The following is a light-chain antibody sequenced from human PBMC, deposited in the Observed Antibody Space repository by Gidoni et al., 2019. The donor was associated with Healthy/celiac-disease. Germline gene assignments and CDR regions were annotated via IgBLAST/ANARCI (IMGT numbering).Light chain of an antibody. V-gene: IGKV1-5*03. CDR3: QQYNSYLFT. CDR2: KAS. Sequence: DIQMTQYPSTLSASVGDRVTITCRASQSISSWLAWYQQKPGKAPKRLIYKASSLESGVPSRFSGSGSGTEFTLTISSLQPDDFATYYCQQYNSYLFTFGPGTKVDIK. J-gene: IGKJ3*01. CDR1: QSISSW.